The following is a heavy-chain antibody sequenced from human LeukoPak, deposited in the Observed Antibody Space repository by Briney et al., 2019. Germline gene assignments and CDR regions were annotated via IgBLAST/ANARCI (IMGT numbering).Heavy chain of an antibody. D-gene: IGHD2-2*01. Sequence: GASVKVSCKASGYTFTGYYMHWVRQAPGQGLEWMGWINPNSGGTNYAQKFQGWVTMTRDTSISTAYMELSRLRSDDTAVYYCARGDIVVVPAAMGHYYYYGMDVRGQGTTVTVSS. CDR1: GYTFTGYY. CDR3: ARGDIVVVPAAMGHYYYYGMDV. J-gene: IGHJ6*02. CDR2: INPNSGGT. V-gene: IGHV1-2*04.